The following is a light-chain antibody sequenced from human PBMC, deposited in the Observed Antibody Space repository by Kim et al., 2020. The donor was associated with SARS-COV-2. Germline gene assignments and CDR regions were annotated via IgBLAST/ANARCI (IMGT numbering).Light chain of an antibody. Sequence: GQKFTISCSGSSSNIGNKYVSWYHQLPGTAPKLLIYDNNKRPSGIPDRFSGSKSGTSATLGITGLQTGDEADYYCGTWDSSLSAVVFGGGTQLTVL. CDR3: GTWDSSLSAVV. CDR2: DNN. J-gene: IGLJ2*01. CDR1: SSNIGNKY. V-gene: IGLV1-51*01.